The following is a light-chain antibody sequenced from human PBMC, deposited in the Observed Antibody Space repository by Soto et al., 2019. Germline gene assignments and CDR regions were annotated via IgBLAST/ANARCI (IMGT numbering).Light chain of an antibody. CDR2: WAS. CDR1: QGLLYRSNNENY. V-gene: IGKV4-1*01. J-gene: IGKJ4*01. CDR3: QQYYTIPLT. Sequence: DIVMTQSPDSLAVSLGGPATISCKSSQGLLYRSNNENYLAWYQQRPGQSPKLLISWASNREAGVPERFSGSGSGTDFTLTIRNLQAEDVAVYYCQQYYTIPLTFGGGTRVEI.